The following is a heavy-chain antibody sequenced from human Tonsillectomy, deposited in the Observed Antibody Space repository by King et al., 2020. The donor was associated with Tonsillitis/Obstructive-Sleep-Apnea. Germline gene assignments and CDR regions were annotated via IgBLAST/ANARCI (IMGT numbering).Heavy chain of an antibody. CDR1: GYTFTNYW. CDR3: ASTLEDQLLPYFFDY. J-gene: IGHJ4*02. Sequence: QLVQSGAEVKKPGESLKISCKGSGYTFTNYWIGWVRQMPGKGLEWIGFIYPGDSDTRYSPSFQGLVTISADKSINTAYLQWGSLKASDTAMYYCASTLEDQLLPYFFDYWGQETLVTVSS. V-gene: IGHV5-51*01. D-gene: IGHD4-11*01. CDR2: IYPGDSDT.